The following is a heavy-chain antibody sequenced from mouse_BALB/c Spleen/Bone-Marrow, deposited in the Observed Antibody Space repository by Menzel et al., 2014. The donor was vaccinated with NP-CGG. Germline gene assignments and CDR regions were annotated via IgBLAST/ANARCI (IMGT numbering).Heavy chain of an antibody. CDR2: IDPANGNT. Sequence: EVQLQQSGAELAKPGASVKLSCTASGFNIKDTYMHWVKQRPEQGLEWIGRIDPANGNTKYDPKFQGKATITADTSSNTAYLQLSSLTSEDTAVYYCARGGTTATWYFDVWGAGTTVTVSS. D-gene: IGHD1-2*01. V-gene: IGHV14-3*02. CDR1: GFNIKDTY. CDR3: ARGGTTATWYFDV. J-gene: IGHJ1*01.